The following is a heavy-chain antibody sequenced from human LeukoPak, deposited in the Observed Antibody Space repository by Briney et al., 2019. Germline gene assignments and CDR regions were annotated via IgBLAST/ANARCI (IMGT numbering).Heavy chain of an antibody. D-gene: IGHD3-10*01. Sequence: ASVKVSCKASGYTFTGYYMHWVRQAPGQGLEGMGWINPNSGGTNYAQKFQGRVTMTRDTSISTVYVELSRLRSDDTAVYYCARSASMVRGVIIPSSYYYYGMDVWGQGTTVTVSS. V-gene: IGHV1-2*02. CDR1: GYTFTGYY. CDR2: INPNSGGT. J-gene: IGHJ6*02. CDR3: ARSASMVRGVIIPSSYYYYGMDV.